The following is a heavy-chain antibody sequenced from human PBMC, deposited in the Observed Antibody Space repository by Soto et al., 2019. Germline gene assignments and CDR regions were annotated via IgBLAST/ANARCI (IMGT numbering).Heavy chain of an antibody. CDR1: GYTFTSYG. D-gene: IGHD3-3*01. CDR2: ISAYNGNT. Sequence: ASVKVSCKASGYTFTSYGISWVRQAPGQGLEWMGWISAYNGNTNYAQKLQGRVTMTTDTSTSTAYMELRSLRSDDTAVYYCARGAHLDYDFWSGYYLDYYYGMDVWGQGTTVTVSS. J-gene: IGHJ6*02. CDR3: ARGAHLDYDFWSGYYLDYYYGMDV. V-gene: IGHV1-18*01.